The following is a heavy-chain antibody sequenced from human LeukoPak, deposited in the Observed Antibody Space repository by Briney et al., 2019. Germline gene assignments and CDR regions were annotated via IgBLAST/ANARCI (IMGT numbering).Heavy chain of an antibody. J-gene: IGHJ4*02. V-gene: IGHV1-8*01. D-gene: IGHD3-3*01. Sequence: GASVKVSCKASGYTFTSYDINWVRQATGQGLEWMGWMNPNSGNTGYAQKFQGRVTMTRNTSISTAYMELSSLRSEDTAVYYCARDRPYDFWSGYYIYFDYWGQGTLVTVSS. CDR2: MNPNSGNT. CDR3: ARDRPYDFWSGYYIYFDY. CDR1: GYTFTSYD.